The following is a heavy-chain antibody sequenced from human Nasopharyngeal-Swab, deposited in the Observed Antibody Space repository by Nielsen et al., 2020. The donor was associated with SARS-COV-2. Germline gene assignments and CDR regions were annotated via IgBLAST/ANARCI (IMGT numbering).Heavy chain of an antibody. CDR2: ISSSSSYI. V-gene: IGHV3-21*01. D-gene: IGHD1-14*01. Sequence: GGSLRLPCAASGFTFSSYSMNWVRQAPGKGLEWVSSISSSSSYIYYADSVKGRFTISRDNAKNSLYLQMNSLRAEDTAVYYCATGEPNYYYYYGMDVWGQGTTVTVSS. CDR1: GFTFSSYS. CDR3: ATGEPNYYYYYGMDV. J-gene: IGHJ6*02.